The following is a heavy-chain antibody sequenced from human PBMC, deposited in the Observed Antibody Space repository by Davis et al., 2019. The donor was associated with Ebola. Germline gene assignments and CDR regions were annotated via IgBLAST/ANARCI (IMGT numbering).Heavy chain of an antibody. CDR3: ARDTGWLQLRD. Sequence: ASVKVSCKASGYTFTSYGISWVRQAPGQGLEWMGRISAYNGNTNYAQKLQGRVTMTRDTSTSTVYMELSSLRSEDTAVYYCARDTGWLQLRDWGQGTLVTVSS. CDR2: ISAYNGNT. V-gene: IGHV1-18*01. D-gene: IGHD5-24*01. J-gene: IGHJ4*02. CDR1: GYTFTSYG.